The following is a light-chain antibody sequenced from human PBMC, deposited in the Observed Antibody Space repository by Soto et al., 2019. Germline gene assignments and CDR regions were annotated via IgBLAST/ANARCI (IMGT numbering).Light chain of an antibody. Sequence: EIGLTQSPGTLSLSPGERATLSCRASQSVSSSYLAWYQQKPGQAPRLLIYGASSRATGIPDRFSGSGSGTDFTLTISRLEPEDFAVYFCQQYGNSPPNTFCQGTKVEIK. J-gene: IGKJ2*01. CDR3: QQYGNSPPNT. CDR2: GAS. CDR1: QSVSSSY. V-gene: IGKV3-20*01.